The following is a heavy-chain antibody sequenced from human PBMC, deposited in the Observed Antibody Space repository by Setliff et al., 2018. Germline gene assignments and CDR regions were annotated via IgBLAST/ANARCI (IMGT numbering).Heavy chain of an antibody. J-gene: IGHJ4*02. V-gene: IGHV4-38-2*01. CDR3: ARQSHYCDSSGLDY. Sequence: SETLSLTCAVSGYSISSGYYWGWIRQPPGKGLEWIGSIYHSGSTYYNPSLKSRVTISVDTSKNQFSLKLSSVTAADTAVYYCARQSHYCDSSGLDYWGQGTLVTVSS. CDR2: IYHSGST. D-gene: IGHD3-22*01. CDR1: GYSISSGYY.